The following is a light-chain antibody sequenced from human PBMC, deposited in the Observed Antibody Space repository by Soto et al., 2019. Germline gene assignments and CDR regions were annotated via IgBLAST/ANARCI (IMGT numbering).Light chain of an antibody. J-gene: IGKJ1*01. CDR1: QSVSSY. CDR3: HQRQSWPRT. V-gene: IGKV3-11*01. Sequence: EIVLSQSLATLSLYPGERATLSCRASQSVSSYLAWYQQKPGQAPRLLIYDASNRATGIPARFSGSGSGTDFTLTISRLEPEDFAIYYCHQRQSWPRTFGQGTKVDI. CDR2: DAS.